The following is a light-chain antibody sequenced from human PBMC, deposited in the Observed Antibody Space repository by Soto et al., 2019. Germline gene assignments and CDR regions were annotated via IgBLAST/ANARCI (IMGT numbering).Light chain of an antibody. V-gene: IGKV3-20*01. CDR1: QTVRNNY. CDR3: QQYGSSPRT. Sequence: EFVLTQSPGTLSLSPGERATLSCRASQTVRNNYLAWYQQKPGQAPKLLIYDASSRATGIRDRFSGGGSGTDFILTISRLEPEDFAVYFCQQYGSSPRTFGQGTKVDIK. J-gene: IGKJ1*01. CDR2: DAS.